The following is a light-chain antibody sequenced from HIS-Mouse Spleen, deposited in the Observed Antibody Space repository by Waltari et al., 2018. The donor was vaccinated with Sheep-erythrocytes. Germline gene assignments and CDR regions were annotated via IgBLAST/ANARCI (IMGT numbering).Light chain of an antibody. Sequence: QSALTQPRSVSGSPAQSVPISCTGTSSDVGGYHYGSWYQQHPGKAPKLMIYDVSKRPSGVPDRYSGSKSGNTASLTISGLQAEDEADYYCCSYAGSYNHVFATGTKVTVL. V-gene: IGLV2-11*01. J-gene: IGLJ1*01. CDR2: DVS. CDR3: CSYAGSYNHV. CDR1: SSDVGGYHY.